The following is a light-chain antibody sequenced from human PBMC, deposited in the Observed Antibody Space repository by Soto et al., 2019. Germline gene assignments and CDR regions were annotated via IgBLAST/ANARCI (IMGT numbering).Light chain of an antibody. J-gene: IGLJ3*02. CDR1: RSDVGNYNY. CDR2: AVT. CDR3: SSYAGWINWV. Sequence: QAVVTQPPSASGSPGQSVTISCTGTRSDVGNYNYVSWYQQYPGKAPKLIIYAVTERPSGVPDRFSGSKSGNTASLTVSGLQTEDEADYYCSSYAGWINWVFGGGTKLTGL. V-gene: IGLV2-8*01.